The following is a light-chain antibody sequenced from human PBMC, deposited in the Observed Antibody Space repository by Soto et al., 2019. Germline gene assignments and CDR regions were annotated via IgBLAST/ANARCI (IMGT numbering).Light chain of an antibody. Sequence: EIVLTQSPGTLSLSPGEKATLSCRASQSVGDTFFSWYQQKPGLAPRLLIYGVSNRATGIPDRFSGSGSGTDFILTISRLEPEEFALYYCGQFVSSPPRTFGQGTKVEIK. CDR2: GVS. J-gene: IGKJ1*01. CDR1: QSVGDTF. CDR3: GQFVSSPPRT. V-gene: IGKV3-20*01.